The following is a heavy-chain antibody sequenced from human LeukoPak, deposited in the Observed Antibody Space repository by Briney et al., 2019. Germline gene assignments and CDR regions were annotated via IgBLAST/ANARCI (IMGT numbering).Heavy chain of an antibody. J-gene: IGHJ5*02. CDR1: DGSVSTISHF. D-gene: IGHD1-14*01. V-gene: IGHV4-39*01. CDR3: ARRDHTGRSHAWFDP. Sequence: PSETLSLTCTVSDGSVSTISHFWDWVRQPPGKGLEWIVSLSDTGTTYYNPSLESRVTMSVDTSKNQFSLKLSSVTAADTAVYYCARRDHTGRSHAWFDPWGQGTPVTVSS. CDR2: LSDTGTT.